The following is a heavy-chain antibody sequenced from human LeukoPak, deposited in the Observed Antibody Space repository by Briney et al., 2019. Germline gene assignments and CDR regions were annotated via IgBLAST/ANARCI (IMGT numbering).Heavy chain of an antibody. Sequence: GGSLRLSCAASGFTFSSYAMHWVRQAPGKGLEYVSAISSNGGSTYYANSVKGRFTISRDNAKNSLYLQMNSLRAEDTAVYYCARQGATIFGVVINAFDIWGQGTMVTVSS. D-gene: IGHD3-3*01. J-gene: IGHJ3*02. CDR2: ISSNGGST. CDR1: GFTFSSYA. V-gene: IGHV3-64*01. CDR3: ARQGATIFGVVINAFDI.